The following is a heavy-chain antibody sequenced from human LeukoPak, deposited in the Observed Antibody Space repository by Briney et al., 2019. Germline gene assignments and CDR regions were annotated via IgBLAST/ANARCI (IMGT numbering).Heavy chain of an antibody. J-gene: IGHJ4*02. Sequence: SVKVSCKASGYTFTSYDINWVRQATGQGLEWMGRMNPNSGNTGYAQKFQGRVTMTRNTSISTAYMELSSLRSEDTAVYYCARGLQWDRHNFDYWGQGTLVTVSS. CDR1: GYTFTSYD. D-gene: IGHD1-26*01. CDR2: MNPNSGNT. CDR3: ARGLQWDRHNFDY. V-gene: IGHV1-8*01.